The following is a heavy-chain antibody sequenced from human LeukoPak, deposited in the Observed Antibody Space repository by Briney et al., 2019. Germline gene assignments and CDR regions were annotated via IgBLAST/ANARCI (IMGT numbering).Heavy chain of an antibody. CDR2: ISGSGGST. J-gene: IGHJ6*02. CDR3: AKGTPSSGYSYGMDV. D-gene: IGHD3-22*01. CDR1: GFTFSSYA. Sequence: GGSLRLSCAASGFTFSSYAMSWVRQALGKGLEWASAISGSGGSTYYADSVKGRFTISRDNSKNTLYLQMNSLGAEDTAVYYCAKGTPSSGYSYGMDVWGQGTTVTVSS. V-gene: IGHV3-23*01.